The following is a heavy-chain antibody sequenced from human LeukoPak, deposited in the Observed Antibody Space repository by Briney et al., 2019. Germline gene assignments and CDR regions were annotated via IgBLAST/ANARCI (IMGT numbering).Heavy chain of an antibody. V-gene: IGHV1-69*13. D-gene: IGHD2-2*01. CDR2: IIPIFDTA. CDR3: ARGHIVVVPAAMGVVNYYYGMDV. CDR1: GGTFSSYA. Sequence: SVKVSCKASGGTFSSYAISWVRQAPGEVLEWMGGIIPIFDTANYAQKFQGRVTITADESTSTAYMELSSLRSEDTAVYYCARGHIVVVPAAMGVVNYYYGMDVWGQGTTVTVSS. J-gene: IGHJ6*02.